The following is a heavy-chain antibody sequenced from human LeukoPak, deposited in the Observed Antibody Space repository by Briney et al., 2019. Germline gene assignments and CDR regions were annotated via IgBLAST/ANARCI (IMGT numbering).Heavy chain of an antibody. Sequence: GESLKISCKGSGYSFTSYWIGWVRQMPGKGLEWMGIIYPGDSDTRYSPSFQGQVTISADKSISTAYLQWSSLEASDTAMYYCARTTTYLPNWFDPWGQGTLVTASS. V-gene: IGHV5-51*01. J-gene: IGHJ5*02. CDR3: ARTTTYLPNWFDP. D-gene: IGHD1-1*01. CDR2: IYPGDSDT. CDR1: GYSFTSYW.